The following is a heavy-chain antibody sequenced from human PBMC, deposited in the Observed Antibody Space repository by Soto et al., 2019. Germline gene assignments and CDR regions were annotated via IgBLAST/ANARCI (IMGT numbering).Heavy chain of an antibody. CDR2: ISYDGSNK. CDR3: AKDYYDSSGYYYNFFDY. CDR1: GFTFSSYG. V-gene: IGHV3-30*18. J-gene: IGHJ4*02. D-gene: IGHD3-22*01. Sequence: PGGSLRLSCAVSGFTFSSYGMHWVRQAPGKGLEWVAVISYDGSNKYYADSVRGRFTISRDNSKNTLYLQMNSLRAEDTAVYYCAKDYYDSSGYYYNFFDYWGQGTLVTVSS.